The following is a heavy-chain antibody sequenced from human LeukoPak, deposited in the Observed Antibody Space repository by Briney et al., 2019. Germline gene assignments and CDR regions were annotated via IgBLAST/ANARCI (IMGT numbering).Heavy chain of an antibody. CDR2: IYHSGST. J-gene: IGHJ4*02. D-gene: IGHD4-17*01. CDR3: ALYGDYEYRQFDY. CDR1: GYSISSGYY. Sequence: PSETLSLTCAVSGYSISSGYYWGWIRQPPVKGLEWIGSIYHSGSTYYNPSLKSRVTISVDTSKNQFSLKLSSVTAADTAVYYCALYGDYEYRQFDYWGQGTLLTVSS. V-gene: IGHV4-38-2*01.